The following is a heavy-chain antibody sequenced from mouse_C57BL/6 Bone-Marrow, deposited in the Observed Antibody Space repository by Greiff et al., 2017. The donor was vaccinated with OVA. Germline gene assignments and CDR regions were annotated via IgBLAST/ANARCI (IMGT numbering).Heavy chain of an antibody. V-gene: IGHV5-2*01. CDR1: EYEFPSHD. CDR3: ARLTTPGYFDV. D-gene: IGHD1-1*01. CDR2: ITSDGGST. J-gene: IGHJ1*03. Sequence: EVQGVESGGGLVQPGESLQLSCESNEYEFPSHDMSLVRKTPEKRLELVAAITSDGGSTYYPDTMERRFIISRDNTKKTLYLQMSRLRSEDTALYYCARLTTPGYFDVWGTGTTVTVSS.